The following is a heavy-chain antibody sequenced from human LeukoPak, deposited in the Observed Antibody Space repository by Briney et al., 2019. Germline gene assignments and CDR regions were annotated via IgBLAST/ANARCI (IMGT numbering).Heavy chain of an antibody. CDR3: ARRYYGSGSYYNWFDP. Sequence: GESLKISCKGSGYSFTSYWIGWVRQMPGKGREWMGIIYPGDSDTRYSPSFQGQVTISADKSISTAYLQWSSLKASDTAMYYCARRYYGSGSYYNWFDPWGQGTLVTVSS. CDR1: GYSFTSYW. J-gene: IGHJ5*02. V-gene: IGHV5-51*01. CDR2: IYPGDSDT. D-gene: IGHD3-10*01.